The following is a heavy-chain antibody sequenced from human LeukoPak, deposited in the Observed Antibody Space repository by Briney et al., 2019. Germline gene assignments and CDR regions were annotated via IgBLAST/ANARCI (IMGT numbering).Heavy chain of an antibody. Sequence: SETLSLTCTVSGASISSYYWSWIRQPPGKGLEWIGYIYTSGNTNYNPSLKSRVTLSVDTSKNQFSLELSSVTAADTAVYFCARRVVPAPTAQGHWFDPWGQGTPVSVSS. V-gene: IGHV4-4*09. CDR1: GASISSYY. J-gene: IGHJ5*02. D-gene: IGHD2-2*01. CDR2: IYTSGNT. CDR3: ARRVVPAPTAQGHWFDP.